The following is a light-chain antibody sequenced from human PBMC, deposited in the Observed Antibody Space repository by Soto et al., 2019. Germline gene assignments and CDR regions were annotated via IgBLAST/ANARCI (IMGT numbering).Light chain of an antibody. CDR2: DAS. CDR3: QQYARPPYA. CDR1: QRISNSY. J-gene: IGKJ2*01. V-gene: IGKV3-20*01. Sequence: EIGMTQSPGTLSLSPGERATLSCRASQRISNSYLAWYQQKPGQAPRLLLYDASSRATGIPDRVSGSGSGTDFTLTISRLEPEDFAVYYCQQYARPPYALGQGTKVDIK.